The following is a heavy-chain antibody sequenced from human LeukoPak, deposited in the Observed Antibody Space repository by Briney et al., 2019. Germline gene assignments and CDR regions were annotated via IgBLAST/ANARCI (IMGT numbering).Heavy chain of an antibody. CDR3: ARGWHKCYYGMDV. D-gene: IGHD2-21*01. CDR2: ISSGSSTI. CDR1: GFTFSTYN. J-gene: IGHJ6*02. Sequence: GGSLRLSCAASGFTFSTYNMNWVRQAPGKGLEWVSYISSGSSTIYYADSLKGRFTISRDNSKNTLYLQMNSLRAEDTAVYYCARGWHKCYYGMDVWGQGTTVTVSS. V-gene: IGHV3-48*01.